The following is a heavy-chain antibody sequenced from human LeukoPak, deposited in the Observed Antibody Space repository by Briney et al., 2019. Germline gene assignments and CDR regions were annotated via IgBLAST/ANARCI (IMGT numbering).Heavy chain of an antibody. D-gene: IGHD2-2*01. CDR3: AKQAGDIVVVPAVHPDY. Sequence: ASVKVSCKASGYTFTGYYMHWVRQAPGQGLEWMGWINPNSGGTNYAQKFQGRVTMTRDTSISTAYMELSRLRSDDTAVYYCAKQAGDIVVVPAVHPDYWGQGTLVTVSS. CDR2: INPNSGGT. CDR1: GYTFTGYY. V-gene: IGHV1-2*02. J-gene: IGHJ4*02.